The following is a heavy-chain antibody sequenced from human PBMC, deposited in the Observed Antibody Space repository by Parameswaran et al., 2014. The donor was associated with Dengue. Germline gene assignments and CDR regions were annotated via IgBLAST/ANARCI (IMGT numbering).Heavy chain of an antibody. J-gene: IGHJ5*02. D-gene: IGHD2-2*01. Sequence: WVRQAPGQGLEWMGIISPSDGTTTYAQKFQGRVTMTRDMSTSTVYMELSSLRSEDTAVYYCAQSSVAPGTFFSWIDPWGQGTLVTVSS. CDR3: AQSSVAPGTFFSWIDP. V-gene: IGHV1-46*01. CDR2: ISPSDGTT.